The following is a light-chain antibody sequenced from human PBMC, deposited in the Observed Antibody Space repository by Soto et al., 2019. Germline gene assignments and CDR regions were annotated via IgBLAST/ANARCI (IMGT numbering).Light chain of an antibody. CDR1: QSVSSN. J-gene: IGKJ4*01. Sequence: EIVMTQSPATLSVSPGERVTLSCRASQSVSSNLAWYQQKPGQAPRLLIYGTSTRATGIPGRFSGSGSGTEFTLTISSLQSEDFAVYYCQQYHNWPPLTFGGGSKVEIK. CDR2: GTS. V-gene: IGKV3-15*01. CDR3: QQYHNWPPLT.